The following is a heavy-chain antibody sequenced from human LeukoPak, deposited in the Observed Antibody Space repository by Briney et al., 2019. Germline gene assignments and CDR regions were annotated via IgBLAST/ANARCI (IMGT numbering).Heavy chain of an antibody. Sequence: SETLSLTCTVSGDFITAYYWGWIRQPPGKTLEWIGSIYSSGSTYYNPSLKSRVIIMIDTPKNHFSLTLSSVTAADTAVYYCARSDGYGLVGIWGQGTMVTVSS. D-gene: IGHD5-18*01. V-gene: IGHV4-39*07. J-gene: IGHJ3*02. CDR3: ARSDGYGLVGI. CDR2: IYSSGST. CDR1: GDFITAYY.